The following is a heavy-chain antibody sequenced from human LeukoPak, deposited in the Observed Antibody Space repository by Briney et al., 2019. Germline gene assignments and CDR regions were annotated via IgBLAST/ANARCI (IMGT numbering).Heavy chain of an antibody. CDR2: ISGSGGST. CDR1: GFTFSSYA. Sequence: GRSLRLSCAASGFTFSSYAMSWVRQAPVKGLEWVSAISGSGGSTYYADSVKGRFTISRDNSKNTLYLQMNSLRAEDTAVYYCAKMDYEGMDVWGQGTTVTVSS. CDR3: AKMDYEGMDV. J-gene: IGHJ6*02. V-gene: IGHV3-23*01.